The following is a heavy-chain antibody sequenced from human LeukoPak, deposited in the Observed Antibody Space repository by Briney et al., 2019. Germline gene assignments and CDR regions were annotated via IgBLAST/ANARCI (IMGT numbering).Heavy chain of an antibody. Sequence: ASVKVSCKASGYTFTSYDINWVRQAPGQGLEWMGWMNPNSGNTGYAQKFQGRVTMTRNTSISTAYMELSSLRSEDTAVYYCARGSYYDSSGYYQNDAFDIWGQGTMVTVSS. CDR2: MNPNSGNT. CDR3: ARGSYYDSSGYYQNDAFDI. J-gene: IGHJ3*02. V-gene: IGHV1-8*01. D-gene: IGHD3-22*01. CDR1: GYTFTSYD.